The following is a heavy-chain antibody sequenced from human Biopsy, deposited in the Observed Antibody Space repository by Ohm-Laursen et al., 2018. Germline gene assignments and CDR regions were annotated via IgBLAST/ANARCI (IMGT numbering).Heavy chain of an antibody. V-gene: IGHV3-30*18. CDR3: AKEYRDSRGIFGIVVVRPLDY. CDR1: GFTFSSYG. D-gene: IGHD3-22*01. Sequence: SLRLSCAASGFTFSSYGMHWVRQAPGKGLEWVATMSYDGTQKYYGDSVKGRFTISRDNSKNTLYLQMNSLRAEDTAVYYCAKEYRDSRGIFGIVVVRPLDYWGQGSLVTVSS. CDR2: MSYDGTQK. J-gene: IGHJ4*02.